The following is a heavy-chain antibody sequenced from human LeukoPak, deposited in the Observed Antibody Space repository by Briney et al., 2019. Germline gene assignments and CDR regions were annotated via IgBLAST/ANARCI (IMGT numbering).Heavy chain of an antibody. V-gene: IGHV3-30*04. CDR2: ISYDGSNK. D-gene: IGHD3-10*01. J-gene: IGHJ4*02. CDR1: GSTFSSYA. CDR3: ARDRDVDY. Sequence: PGRSLRLSCAASGSTFSSYAMHWVRQAPGKGLEWVAVISYDGSNKYYADSVKGRFTISRDNSKNTLYLQMNSLRAEDTAVYYCARDRDVDYWGQGTLVTVSS.